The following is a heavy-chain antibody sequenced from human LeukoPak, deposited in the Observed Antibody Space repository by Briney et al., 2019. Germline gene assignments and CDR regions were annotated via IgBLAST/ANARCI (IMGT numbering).Heavy chain of an antibody. CDR3: ARDLLN. CDR2: IDSDGSKT. CDR1: GFTFSNYW. Sequence: GGSLRLSCAASGFTFSNYWMSWVRQAPGKGLVWVSRIDSDGSKTSYAESAKGRFTISRDNTKNTLYLQMDSLRAEDTAIYYCARDLLNWGQGTLVTVSS. J-gene: IGHJ4*02. V-gene: IGHV3-74*03.